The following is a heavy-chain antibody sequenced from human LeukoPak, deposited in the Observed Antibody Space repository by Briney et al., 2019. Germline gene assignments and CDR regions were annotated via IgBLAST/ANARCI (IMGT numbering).Heavy chain of an antibody. CDR3: ARDKRNWFDP. J-gene: IGHJ5*02. Sequence: HPGRSLRLSCAASGFTFSSYGMHWVRQAPSKGLEWVAVIWYDGSNKYYADSVKGRFTISRDNSKNTLYLQMNSLRAEDTAVYYCARDKRNWFDPWGQGTLVTVSS. CDR1: GFTFSSYG. V-gene: IGHV3-33*01. CDR2: IWYDGSNK.